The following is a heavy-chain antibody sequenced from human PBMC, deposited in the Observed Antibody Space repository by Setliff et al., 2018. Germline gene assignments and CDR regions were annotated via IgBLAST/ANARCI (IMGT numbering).Heavy chain of an antibody. J-gene: IGHJ4*02. CDR1: GASTNSGDYY. CDR2: VDFSGKT. Sequence: TLSLTCTVSGASTNSGDYYWSWIRQRPGKALEYIGYVDFSGKTDYNPSLKSRLTMSFDTSKNQFSLRLRSVSAADTAVYFRARRYFDSGSYFYFDYWGQGTLVTVSS. D-gene: IGHD3-10*01. V-gene: IGHV4-30-4*08. CDR3: ARRYFDSGSYFYFDY.